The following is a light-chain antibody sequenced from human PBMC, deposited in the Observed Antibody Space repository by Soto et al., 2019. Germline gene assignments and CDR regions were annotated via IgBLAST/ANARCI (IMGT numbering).Light chain of an antibody. J-gene: IGKJ4*01. CDR3: QQRASWPLLT. Sequence: DIVLTQSPATLSLSPGERASLSCRASQSVSKSLAWYQQKPGQPPRLLIYDASTRATGIPARFTGSGSGTDFTLSISSLEPEDFAVNYCQQRASWPLLTFGGGTKVEIK. CDR2: DAS. CDR1: QSVSKS. V-gene: IGKV3-11*01.